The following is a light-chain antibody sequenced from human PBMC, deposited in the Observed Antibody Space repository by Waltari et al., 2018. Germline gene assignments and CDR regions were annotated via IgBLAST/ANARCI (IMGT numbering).Light chain of an antibody. CDR3: YSKDTDGGSQGK. CDR1: GLPKQY. CDR2: DDN. Sequence: YDLTQPPSVSVSPGQTAAITCSGDGLPKQYTFWYQQKSGQAPVLVMYDDNKRPSGIPRRVAGSSAGTVATLTITGAQVDDEADYYCYSKDTDGGSQGKIGGGTKLTVL. J-gene: IGLJ2*01. V-gene: IGLV3-10*01.